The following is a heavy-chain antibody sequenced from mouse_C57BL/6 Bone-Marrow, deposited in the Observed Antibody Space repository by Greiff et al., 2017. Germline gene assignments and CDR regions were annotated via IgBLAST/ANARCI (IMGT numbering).Heavy chain of an antibody. CDR3: TREGPITTVGRRNFDY. CDR1: GYTFTDYE. J-gene: IGHJ2*01. V-gene: IGHV1-15*01. CDR2: IDPETGGT. D-gene: IGHD1-1*01. Sequence: VQLQQSGAELVRPGASVTLSCKASGYTFTDYEMHWVKQTPVHGLEWIGAIDPETGGTAYNQKFKGKAILTADKSSSTAYMELRSLTSEDSAVYYCTREGPITTVGRRNFDYWGQGTTLTVSS.